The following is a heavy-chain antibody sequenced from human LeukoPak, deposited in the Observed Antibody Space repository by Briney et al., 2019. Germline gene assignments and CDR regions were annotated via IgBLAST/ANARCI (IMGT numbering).Heavy chain of an antibody. V-gene: IGHV4-4*07. CDR2: IYISGST. D-gene: IGHD2-15*01. J-gene: IGHJ4*02. Sequence: SETLSLTCTVSGASINSHYWSWIRQPAGKGLEWIGRIYISGSTNYNSSLQSRVTMSVDTSKNQFSLKLSSVTAADTAVYYCARTLNPLPGTYYFDYWGQGTLVTVSS. CDR1: GASINSHY. CDR3: ARTLNPLPGTYYFDY.